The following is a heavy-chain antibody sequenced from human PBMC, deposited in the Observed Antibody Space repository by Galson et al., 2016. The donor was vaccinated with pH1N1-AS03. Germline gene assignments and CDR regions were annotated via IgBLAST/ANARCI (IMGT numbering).Heavy chain of an antibody. J-gene: IGHJ6*02. V-gene: IGHV4-59*01. CDR3: ARDKVNKDKNYAMDV. CDR2: IHYSGGS. CDR1: GGSISNYY. Sequence: ETLSLTCTVSGGSISNYYWGWLRQPPGKGLEWIGDIHYSGGSNYNPSLKSRVTISVDMSKNPYYLKLSTVTAADTAVYYCARDKVNKDKNYAMDVWGQGTTVTVSS. D-gene: IGHD1/OR15-1a*01.